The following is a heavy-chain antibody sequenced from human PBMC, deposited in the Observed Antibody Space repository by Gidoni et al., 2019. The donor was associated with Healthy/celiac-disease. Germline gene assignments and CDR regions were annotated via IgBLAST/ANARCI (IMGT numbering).Heavy chain of an antibody. J-gene: IGHJ3*02. D-gene: IGHD3-22*01. CDR3: AADSSGYTSDAFDI. CDR1: GGSISSYY. CDR2: IYYSGST. V-gene: IGHV4-59*01. Sequence: QVQLQESGPGLVKPSETLSLTCPVSGGSISSYYWSWIRQPPGKGLEWIGYIYYSGSTNYNPSLKSRVTISVDTSKNQFSLKLSSVTAADTAVYYCAADSSGYTSDAFDIWGQGTMVTVSS.